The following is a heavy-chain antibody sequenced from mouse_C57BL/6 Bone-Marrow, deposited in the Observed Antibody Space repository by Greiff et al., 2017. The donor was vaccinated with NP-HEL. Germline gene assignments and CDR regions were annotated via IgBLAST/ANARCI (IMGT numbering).Heavy chain of an antibody. J-gene: IGHJ2*01. D-gene: IGHD1-1*01. CDR3: ARYGYYGSSRDY. CDR1: GYTFTSYG. CDR2: IYPSSGTT. V-gene: IGHV1-81*01. Sequence: VQLQQSGAELARPGASVKLSCKASGYTFTSYGISWVKQRTGQGLEWIGEIYPSSGTTYYNEKFKGKATLTADKSSSTAYMELRSLTSEDSAVYFCARYGYYGSSRDYWGQGTTLTVSS.